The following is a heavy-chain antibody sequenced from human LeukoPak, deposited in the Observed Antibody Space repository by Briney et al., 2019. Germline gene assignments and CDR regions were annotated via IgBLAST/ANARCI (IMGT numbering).Heavy chain of an antibody. CDR3: ARGSSDWYGPFDY. CDR1: GFTFSRYG. CDR2: IRAGGGST. J-gene: IGHJ4*02. Sequence: GGSLRLSCAASGFTFSRYGMSWVRQAPGKGLEWVSAIRAGGGSTYYAESVKGRFTISRDNAKNTLYLQMNSVRAEDPAVYFCARGSSDWYGPFDYWGQGTLVTVSS. D-gene: IGHD6-19*01. V-gene: IGHV3-23*01.